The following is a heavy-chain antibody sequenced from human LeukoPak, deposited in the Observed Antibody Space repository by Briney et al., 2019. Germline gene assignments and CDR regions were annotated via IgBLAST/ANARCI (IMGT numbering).Heavy chain of an antibody. D-gene: IGHD3-3*01. CDR1: SDSFSGGVYY. CDR3: ARGPYYDFWSGYPFFDY. V-gene: IGHV4-30-4*01. CDR2: IYYSGST. Sequence: SETLSLTCTVSSDSFSGGVYYWSWIRHLPGEGLEWIGYIYYSGSTYYNPSLKSRVTISVDTSKNQFSLKLSSVTAADTAVYYCARGPYYDFWSGYPFFDYWGQGTLVTVSS. J-gene: IGHJ4*02.